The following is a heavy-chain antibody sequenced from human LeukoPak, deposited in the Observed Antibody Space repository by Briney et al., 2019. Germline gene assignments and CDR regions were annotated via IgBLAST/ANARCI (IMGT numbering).Heavy chain of an antibody. CDR2: INPSGGST. Sequence: GASVKVSCKASGYTFTSYYMHWVRQAPGQGLEWMGIINPSGGSTSYAQKFQGRVTMTRDTSTSTVYMELSSLRSEVTAVYYCARDRYSYSSGRGFNWFDPWGQGTLVTVSS. CDR3: ARDRYSYSSGRGFNWFDP. J-gene: IGHJ5*02. D-gene: IGHD6-19*01. CDR1: GYTFTSYY. V-gene: IGHV1-46*01.